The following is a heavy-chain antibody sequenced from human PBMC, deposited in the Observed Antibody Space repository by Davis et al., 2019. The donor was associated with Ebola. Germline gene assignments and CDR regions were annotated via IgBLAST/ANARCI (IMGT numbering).Heavy chain of an antibody. V-gene: IGHV1-3*01. CDR2: INAGNGNT. D-gene: IGHD1-26*01. CDR3: ARIRAKIGFFDY. Sequence: ASVKVSCKASGYTFTSYAMHWVRQAPGQRLEWMGWINAGNGNTKYSQKFQGRVTITRDTSASTAYMELSSLRSEDTAVYYCARIRAKIGFFDYWGQGTLVTVSS. CDR1: GYTFTSYA. J-gene: IGHJ4*02.